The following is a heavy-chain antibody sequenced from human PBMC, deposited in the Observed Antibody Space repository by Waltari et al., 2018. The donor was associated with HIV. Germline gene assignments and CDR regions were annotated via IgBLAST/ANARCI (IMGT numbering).Heavy chain of an antibody. Sequence: EGHRQGSGGGWVTPGQAVSLSCRGAGVTCCQYGLCWFRQVPGKGLEWVVFITSEAYGGTAEYAASVTGRFTISREDSKSTAYMQMNRLESEDTGVYFCSRPSGPLHSYGMDVWGQGTTVIVSS. J-gene: IGHJ6*02. CDR3: SRPSGPLHSYGMDV. CDR2: ITSEAYGGTA. D-gene: IGHD1-26*01. V-gene: IGHV3-49*05. CDR1: GVTCCQYG.